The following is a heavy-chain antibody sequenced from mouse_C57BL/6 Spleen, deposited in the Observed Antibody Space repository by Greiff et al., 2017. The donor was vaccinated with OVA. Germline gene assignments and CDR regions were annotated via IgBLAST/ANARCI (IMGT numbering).Heavy chain of an antibody. Sequence: VKLQQSGAELVKPGASVKISCKASGYAFSSYWMNWVKQRPGKGLEWIGQIYPGDGDTNYNGKFKGKATLTADKSSSTAFVLLSSLTSEDSAVYFCARSPDGYPAYWGQGTTLTVSS. J-gene: IGHJ2*01. D-gene: IGHD2-3*01. CDR3: ARSPDGYPAY. CDR1: GYAFSSYW. CDR2: IYPGDGDT. V-gene: IGHV1-80*01.